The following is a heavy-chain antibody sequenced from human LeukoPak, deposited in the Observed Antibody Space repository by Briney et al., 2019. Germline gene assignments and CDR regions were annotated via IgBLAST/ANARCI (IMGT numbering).Heavy chain of an antibody. J-gene: IGHJ5*02. CDR2: INPSGGST. CDR3: ARGPPITIFGVVTPINWFDP. Sequence: ASVKVSCKASGYAFTSYYMHWVRQAPGQGLEWMGIINPSGGSTSYAQKFQGRVTMTRDTSTSTVYMELSSLRSEDTAVYYCARGPPITIFGVVTPINWFDPWGQGTLVTVSS. V-gene: IGHV1-46*01. CDR1: GYAFTSYY. D-gene: IGHD3-3*01.